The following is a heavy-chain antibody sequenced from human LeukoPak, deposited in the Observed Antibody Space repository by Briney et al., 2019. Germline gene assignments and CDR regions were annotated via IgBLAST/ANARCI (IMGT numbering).Heavy chain of an antibody. D-gene: IGHD2-15*01. CDR2: ISAYSGDT. J-gene: IGHJ6*02. CDR3: ARRYCSGGSCYSDGYYGMDV. CDR1: GYTFTSYG. Sequence: ASVKVSCKASGYTFTSYGISWVRQAPGQGLEWMGWISAYSGDTNYAQKFQGRATMTTDTSTSTAYMELRSLSSDDTAVYYCARRYCSGGSCYSDGYYGMDVWGQGTTVTVSS. V-gene: IGHV1-18*01.